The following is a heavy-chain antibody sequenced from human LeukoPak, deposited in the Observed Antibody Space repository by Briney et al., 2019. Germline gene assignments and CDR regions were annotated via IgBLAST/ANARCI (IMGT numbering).Heavy chain of an antibody. V-gene: IGHV3-48*04. CDR1: GFTFNMYS. CDR2: ISGTSSTT. Sequence: GGSLRLSCAASGFTFNMYSMDWVRQAPGKGLEWVAFISGTSSTTYYADSVKGRFTISRDTAKSSLFLQMSSLRAEDTALYYCTRGRYYDSSRYYSPGSLWGQGTLVTVSS. CDR3: TRGRYYDSSRYYSPGSL. J-gene: IGHJ4*01. D-gene: IGHD3-22*01.